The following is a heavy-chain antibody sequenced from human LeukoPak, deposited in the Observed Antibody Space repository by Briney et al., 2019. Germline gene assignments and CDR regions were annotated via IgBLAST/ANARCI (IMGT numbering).Heavy chain of an antibody. V-gene: IGHV3-30*04. J-gene: IGHJ4*02. D-gene: IGHD5-12*01. CDR1: GFTFSSYA. CDR3: ARDIVASFDY. Sequence: GRSLRLSCAASGFTFSSYAMHWVRQAPGKGLEWVAVISYDGSNKYYADSVKGRFTISRDNSKNTLYLQMNSLRAEDTAVYYCARDIVASFDYWGQGTLVTASS. CDR2: ISYDGSNK.